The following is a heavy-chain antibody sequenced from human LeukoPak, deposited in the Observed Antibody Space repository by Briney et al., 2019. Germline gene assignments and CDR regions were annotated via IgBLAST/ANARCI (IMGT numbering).Heavy chain of an antibody. CDR3: AKDSPLMTGSFDY. V-gene: IGHV3-9*01. D-gene: IGHD3-9*01. CDR1: GFTFDDYA. Sequence: GGSLRLSCAASGFTFDDYAMHWVRQAPGKGLEWVSGISWNSGSIGYADSVKGRFTISRDNAKNSLYLQMNSLRAEDTALYYCAKDSPLMTGSFDYWGQGTLVTVSS. J-gene: IGHJ4*02. CDR2: ISWNSGSI.